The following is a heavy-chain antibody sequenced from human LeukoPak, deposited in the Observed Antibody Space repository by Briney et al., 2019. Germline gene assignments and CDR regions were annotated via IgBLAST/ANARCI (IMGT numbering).Heavy chain of an antibody. Sequence: ASVKVSCKASGYTFTGYYMHWVRQAPGQGLEWMGWINPNSGGTNYAQKFQGRVTMTRDTSISTAYMELSRLRSDDTAVYYCARAVEASSGSDCWGQGTLVTVSS. CDR2: INPNSGGT. J-gene: IGHJ4*02. D-gene: IGHD6-19*01. CDR1: GYTFTGYY. V-gene: IGHV1-2*02. CDR3: ARAVEASSGSDC.